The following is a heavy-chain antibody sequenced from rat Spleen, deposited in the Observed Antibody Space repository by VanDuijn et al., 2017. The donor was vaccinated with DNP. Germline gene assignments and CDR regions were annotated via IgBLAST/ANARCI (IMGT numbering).Heavy chain of an antibody. CDR2: ISTSGGST. Sequence: EVQLVESDGGLVQPGRSLKLSCAVSGFTFNDYYMAWVRQAPAKGLEWVATISTSGGSTYYRDSVKGRFTISRDNAKSTLYLQMNSLRSEDTATYYCTRSTIAAIADYWGQGVMVTVSS. CDR1: GFTFNDYY. CDR3: TRSTIAAIADY. V-gene: IGHV5-25*01. J-gene: IGHJ2*01. D-gene: IGHD1-2*01.